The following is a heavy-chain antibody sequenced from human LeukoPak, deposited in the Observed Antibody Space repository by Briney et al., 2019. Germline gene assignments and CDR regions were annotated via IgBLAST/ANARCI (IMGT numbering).Heavy chain of an antibody. V-gene: IGHV3-7*03. CDR2: ISPDGSTK. J-gene: IGHJ4*02. CDR1: GFTFSRSW. Sequence: QPGGSLRLSCAASGFTFSRSWMSWVRQPPGKGLEWVANISPDGSTKYYMDSVKGRFTISRDNAKDSLYLEMSRLRDDDTAMYYCATGASGSWDFGGQGTLVTVSS. D-gene: IGHD6-13*01. CDR3: ATGASGSWDF.